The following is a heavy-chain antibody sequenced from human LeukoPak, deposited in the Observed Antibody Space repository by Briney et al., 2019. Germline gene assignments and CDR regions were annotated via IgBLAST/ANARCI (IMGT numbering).Heavy chain of an antibody. V-gene: IGHV4-59*12. CDR2: IYYSGST. CDR3: ATRAGYCSGGSCFSIDY. CDR1: GGSISSYY. D-gene: IGHD2-15*01. J-gene: IGHJ4*02. Sequence: PSETLSLTCTVSGGSISSYYWSWIRQPPGKGLEWIGYIYYSGSTNYNPSLKSRVTISVDKSKNQFSLKLSSVTAADTAVYYCATRAGYCSGGSCFSIDYWGQGTLVTVSS.